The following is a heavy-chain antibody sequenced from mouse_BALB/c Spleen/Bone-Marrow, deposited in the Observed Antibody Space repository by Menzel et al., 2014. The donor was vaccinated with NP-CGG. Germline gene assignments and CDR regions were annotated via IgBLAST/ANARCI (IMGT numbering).Heavy chain of an antibody. D-gene: IGHD1-1*01. CDR2: IYPSDSYT. J-gene: IGHJ2*01. V-gene: IGHV1-69*02. CDR1: GYTFTSYW. Sequence: QVQLQQSGAELVRPGASVKLSCKASGYTFTSYWINWVKQRPGQGLEWIGNIYPSDSYTNYNQKFKDKATLTVDKSSSTAYMQLSSPTSEDSAVYYRTREGYYGSSYVDHWGQGTTLTVSS. CDR3: TREGYYGSSYVDH.